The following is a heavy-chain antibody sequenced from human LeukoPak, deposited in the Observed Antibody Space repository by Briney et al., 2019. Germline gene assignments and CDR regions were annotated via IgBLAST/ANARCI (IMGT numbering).Heavy chain of an antibody. J-gene: IGHJ4*02. CDR2: ISAYSGNT. D-gene: IGHD6-13*01. CDR3: ARLTIGAAAGTRFDY. V-gene: IGHV1-18*01. CDR1: GYTFTSYG. Sequence: GASVKVSCKASGYTFTSYGISWVRQAPGQGPEWMGWISAYSGNTKYAQKLQGRVTMTTDTSTSTAYMELRSLRSDDTAVYYCARLTIGAAAGTRFDYWGQGTLVTVSS.